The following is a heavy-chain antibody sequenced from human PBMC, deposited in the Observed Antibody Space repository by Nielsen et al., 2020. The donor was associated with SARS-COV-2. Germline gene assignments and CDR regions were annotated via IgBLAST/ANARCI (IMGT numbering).Heavy chain of an antibody. V-gene: IGHV3-74*01. J-gene: IGHJ3*02. CDR1: GFTFSSYW. CDR2: INSDGSST. Sequence: LSLTCAASGFTFSSYWMHWVRQAPGKGLAWVSRINSDGSSTSYADSVKGRFTISRDNAKNTLYLQMNSLRAEDTAVYYCARDSHDAFDIWGQGTMVTVSS. CDR3: ARDSHDAFDI.